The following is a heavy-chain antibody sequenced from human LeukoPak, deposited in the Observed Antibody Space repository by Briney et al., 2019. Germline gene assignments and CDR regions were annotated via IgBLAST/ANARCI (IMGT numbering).Heavy chain of an antibody. CDR1: GDSLTSGSRY. D-gene: IGHD4-17*01. V-gene: IGHV4-61*09. J-gene: IGHJ6*04. CDR2: FYSSTRT. CDR3: ARCMSELDYGDYAYYYHMDV. Sequence: SETLSLTCTVSGDSLTSGSRYWSWIRQPAGKGLEWIGHFYSSTRTTYNPSLESRVTISGDTAKNQFSLKLDSVTAADTAVYFCARCMSELDYGDYAYYYHMDVWGKGTTVTVSS.